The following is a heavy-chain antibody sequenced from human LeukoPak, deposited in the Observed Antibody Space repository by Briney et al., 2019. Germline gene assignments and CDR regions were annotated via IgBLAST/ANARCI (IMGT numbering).Heavy chain of an antibody. D-gene: IGHD3-22*01. V-gene: IGHV4-61*02. Sequence: SETLSLTCTVSGGSISSGSYYWSWIRQPAGKGLEWIGRIYTSGSTNYNPSLKSRVTISVDMSKNQFSLKLSSVTAADTAVYYCAVTTYYYDSSRYRAFDIWGQGTMVTVSS. CDR3: AVTTYYYDSSRYRAFDI. CDR1: GGSISSGSYY. J-gene: IGHJ3*02. CDR2: IYTSGST.